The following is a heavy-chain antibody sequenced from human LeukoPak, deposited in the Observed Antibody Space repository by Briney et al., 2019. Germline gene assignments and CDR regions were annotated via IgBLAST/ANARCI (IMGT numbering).Heavy chain of an antibody. J-gene: IGHJ4*02. V-gene: IGHV3-23*01. CDR1: GFTFSTYA. CDR3: AKDAVALQDEYYFDS. D-gene: IGHD2/OR15-2a*01. CDR2: ISGSGGST. Sequence: GGSLRLSCAASGFTFSTYAMSWVRQAPGKGLEWVSTISGSGGSTYYADSVKGRFSIARDNSKDTVSLQMNTLRPQDAAVYYCAKDAVALQDEYYFDSWGQGTLVAVSS.